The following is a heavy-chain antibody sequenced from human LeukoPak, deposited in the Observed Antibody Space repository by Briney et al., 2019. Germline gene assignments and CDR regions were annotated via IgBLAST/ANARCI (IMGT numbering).Heavy chain of an antibody. Sequence: SETLSLTCAVYGGSFSGYYWSWIRQPPGKGLEWIGEINHSGSTNYNPSLKSRVTISVDTSKNQFSLKLSSVTAADTAVYYCAREVYRKQQLVSGWFDPWGQGTLVTVSS. CDR3: AREVYRKQQLVSGWFDP. CDR1: GGSFSGYY. CDR2: INHSGST. V-gene: IGHV4-34*01. D-gene: IGHD6-13*01. J-gene: IGHJ5*02.